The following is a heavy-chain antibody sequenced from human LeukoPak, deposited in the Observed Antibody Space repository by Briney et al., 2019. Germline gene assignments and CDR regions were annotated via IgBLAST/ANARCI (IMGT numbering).Heavy chain of an antibody. J-gene: IGHJ4*02. Sequence: PGGSLRLSCAASGFTVSNSYMSWVRQAPGKGLEWVSIIYSGGSTYYADSVKGRFTISRDSSKNTLYLQMNSLRAEDTAVYYCVRASYYDSTGYVKDNFDYWGQGTLVTVSS. D-gene: IGHD3-22*01. CDR3: VRASYYDSTGYVKDNFDY. V-gene: IGHV3-53*01. CDR1: GFTVSNSY. CDR2: IYSGGST.